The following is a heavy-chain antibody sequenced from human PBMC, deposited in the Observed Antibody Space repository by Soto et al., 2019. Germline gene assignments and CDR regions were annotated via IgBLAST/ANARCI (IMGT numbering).Heavy chain of an antibody. D-gene: IGHD2-15*01. J-gene: IGHJ6*02. Sequence: GGSLRLSCTASGFTFSNCGMNWVRQTPGKGLEWVSYISDSGATKHYADSVKGRFTISRDNGKDSLYLQMNSLRDEDTAVYFCARCSRNSCYSYGVDVWGQGATVTVSS. CDR3: ARCSRNSCYSYGVDV. CDR2: ISDSGATK. V-gene: IGHV3-48*02. CDR1: GFTFSNCG.